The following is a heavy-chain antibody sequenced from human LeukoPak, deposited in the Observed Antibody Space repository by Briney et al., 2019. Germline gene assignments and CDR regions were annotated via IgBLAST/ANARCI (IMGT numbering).Heavy chain of an antibody. V-gene: IGHV1-69*13. Sequence: ASVKVSCKASGGTFSSYSISWVRQAPGQGLEWMGGIIPIFGTANYAQKFQGRVTITADESTSTAYMELSSLRSEDTAVYYCTRDAYSTSSSGFDPWGQGTLVTVSS. CDR1: GGTFSSYS. J-gene: IGHJ5*02. CDR2: IIPIFGTA. CDR3: TRDAYSTSSSGFDP. D-gene: IGHD6-6*01.